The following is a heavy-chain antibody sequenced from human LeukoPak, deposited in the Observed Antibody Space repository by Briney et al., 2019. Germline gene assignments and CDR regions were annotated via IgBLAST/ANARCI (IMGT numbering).Heavy chain of an antibody. CDR2: TNPNSGGT. J-gene: IGHJ4*02. Sequence: ASVKVSCKSSGYTFTVYYMHGVRQAPGQGLELMGWTNPNSGGTNYAQKFQGRGTMTRDTSISTAYMELSRLRSDATAVYYCARDGRPLLCYYDSSGYYSDYWGQGTLVTVSS. CDR1: GYTFTVYY. D-gene: IGHD3-22*01. V-gene: IGHV1-2*02. CDR3: ARDGRPLLCYYDSSGYYSDY.